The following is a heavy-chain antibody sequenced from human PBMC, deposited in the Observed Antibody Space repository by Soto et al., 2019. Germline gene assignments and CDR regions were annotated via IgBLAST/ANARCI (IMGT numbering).Heavy chain of an antibody. V-gene: IGHV4-39*01. D-gene: IGHD6-6*01. CDR2: LYYSGCT. CDR1: GRSISSSSYY. Sequence: SETLSFTCILSGRSISSSSYYWGWIRQPPGKGLEWIGCLYYSGCTYYNPSRKSRVTISVDTSKNQFSRKLSSVTAADTAVFYCARHRSRNWFGPWGQRTRGTSPQ. CDR3: ARHRSRNWFGP. J-gene: IGHJ5*02.